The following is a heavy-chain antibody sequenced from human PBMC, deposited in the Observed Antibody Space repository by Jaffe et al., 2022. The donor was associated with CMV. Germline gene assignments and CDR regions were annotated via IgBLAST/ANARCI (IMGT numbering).Heavy chain of an antibody. CDR3: AREASQYSSGWPPDY. CDR1: GYTFTGYY. Sequence: QVQLVQSGAEVKKPGASVKVSCKASGYTFTGYYMHWVRQAPGQGLEWMGWINPNSGGTNYAQKFQGRVTMTRDTSISTAYMELSRLRSDDTAVYYCAREASQYSSGWPPDYWGQGTLVTVSS. D-gene: IGHD6-19*01. CDR2: INPNSGGT. J-gene: IGHJ4*02. V-gene: IGHV1-2*02.